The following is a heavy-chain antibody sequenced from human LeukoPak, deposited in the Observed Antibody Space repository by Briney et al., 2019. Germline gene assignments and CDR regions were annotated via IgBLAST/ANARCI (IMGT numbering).Heavy chain of an antibody. D-gene: IGHD1-26*01. V-gene: IGHV3-15*01. CDR2: IKSNTDGGTT. CDR1: GFTFSNAW. J-gene: IGHJ4*02. CDR3: TTDLRWEFIIDDY. Sequence: GGSLRLSCAASGFTFSNAWMSWVRQAPGKGLEWVGRIKSNTDGGTTDYAAPVKGRFTISRDDSKNTLYLQMNSLKTEDTAVYYCTTDLRWEFIIDDYWGQGTLITVSS.